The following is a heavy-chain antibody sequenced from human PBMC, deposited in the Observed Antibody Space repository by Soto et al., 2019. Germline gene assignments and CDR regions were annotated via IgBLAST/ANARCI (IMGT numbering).Heavy chain of an antibody. CDR1: GFTFSTYE. J-gene: IGHJ3*02. CDR2: ISGSGTTI. CDR3: AREREDAFDI. D-gene: IGHD1-26*01. Sequence: GGSLRLSCVASGFTFSTYEMNWVRLPPGKGLEWVSYISGSGTTIYYPDSVKGRFTISRDNARNSLYLQMNSLRAEDTAFYYCAREREDAFDIWGQGTMVTVS. V-gene: IGHV3-48*03.